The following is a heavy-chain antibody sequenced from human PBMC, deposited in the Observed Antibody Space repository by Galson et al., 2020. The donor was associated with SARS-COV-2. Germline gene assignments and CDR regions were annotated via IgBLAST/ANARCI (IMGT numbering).Heavy chain of an antibody. CDR2: INPSGGST. Sequence: ASVKVSCKASGYTFTSYYMHWVRQAPGQGLEWMGIINPSGGSTSYAQKFQGRVTMTRDTSTSTVYMELSSLRSEDTAVYYCARELTQQGAGGSVGAFDIWGQGTMVTVSS. CDR1: GYTFTSYY. V-gene: IGHV1-46*01. CDR3: ARELTQQGAGGSVGAFDI. D-gene: IGHD6-13*01. J-gene: IGHJ3*02.